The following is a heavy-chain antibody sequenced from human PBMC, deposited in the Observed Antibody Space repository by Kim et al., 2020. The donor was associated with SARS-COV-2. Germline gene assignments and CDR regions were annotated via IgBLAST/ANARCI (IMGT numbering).Heavy chain of an antibody. CDR2: FDPEDGET. CDR3: ATSLGIAGRLLQKQDY. Sequence: ASVKVSCKVSGYTLTELSMHWVRQAPGKGLEWMGGFDPEDGETIYAQKFQGRVTMTEDTSTDTAYMELSSLRSEDTAVYYCATSLGIAGRLLQKQDYWGQGTLVTVSS. V-gene: IGHV1-24*01. D-gene: IGHD6-13*01. J-gene: IGHJ4*02. CDR1: GYTLTELS.